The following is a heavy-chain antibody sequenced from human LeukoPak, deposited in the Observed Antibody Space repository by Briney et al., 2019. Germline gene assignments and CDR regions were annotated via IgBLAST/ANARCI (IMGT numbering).Heavy chain of an antibody. J-gene: IGHJ4*02. V-gene: IGHV1-69*04. D-gene: IGHD3-10*01. CDR1: GGTFSSYA. CDR2: IIPILGIA. Sequence: ASVKVSCKASGGTFSSYAISWVRQAPGQGLEWMGRIIPILGIANYAQKFQGRVTITADKSTSTAYMELSSLRSEDTAVYYCARGAHSYYGSGSYPYWGQGTLVTVSS. CDR3: ARGAHSYYGSGSYPY.